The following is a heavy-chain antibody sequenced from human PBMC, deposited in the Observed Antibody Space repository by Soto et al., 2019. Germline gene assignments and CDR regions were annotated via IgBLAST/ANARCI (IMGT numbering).Heavy chain of an antibody. Sequence: TGGSLRLSCAASGFTFSSYSMNWVRQAPGKGLEWVSSISSSSSYIYYADSVKGRFTISRDNAKNSLYLQMNSLRAEDTAVYYCARDRGQLPHAWGQGTLVTVSS. J-gene: IGHJ5*02. CDR1: GFTFSSYS. D-gene: IGHD6-6*01. CDR2: ISSSSSYI. CDR3: ARDRGQLPHA. V-gene: IGHV3-21*01.